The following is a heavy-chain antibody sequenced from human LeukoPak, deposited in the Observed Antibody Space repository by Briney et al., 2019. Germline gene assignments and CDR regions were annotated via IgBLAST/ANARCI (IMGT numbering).Heavy chain of an antibody. CDR3: TRVGLVVILGDAFDP. D-gene: IGHD2-15*01. J-gene: IGHJ3*01. CDR1: TIGFRGYA. Sequence: GGSLRRSCVASTIGFRGYAMHWVRRAPGKGLEWVGSISHDGTVRYANSARGRFIISRDDSKSTLFLQMNSLRVEDTAMYYCTRVGLVVILGDAFDPWGQGTMDTVSS. CDR2: ISHDGTVR. V-gene: IGHV3-30*04.